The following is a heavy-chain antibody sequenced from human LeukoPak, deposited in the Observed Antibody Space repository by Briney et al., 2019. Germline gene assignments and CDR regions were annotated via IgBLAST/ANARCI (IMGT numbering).Heavy chain of an antibody. CDR1: GGSFSGYY. J-gene: IGHJ3*02. D-gene: IGHD5-18*01. CDR2: INHSGST. Sequence: SETLSLTCAVYGGSFSGYYWSWIRQPPGKGLEWIGEINHSGSTNYNPSLKSRVTISVDTSKNQFSLKLSSVTAADTAVYYCARGHGYSYGYRANAFDIWGQGTMVTVSS. CDR3: ARGHGYSYGYRANAFDI. V-gene: IGHV4-34*01.